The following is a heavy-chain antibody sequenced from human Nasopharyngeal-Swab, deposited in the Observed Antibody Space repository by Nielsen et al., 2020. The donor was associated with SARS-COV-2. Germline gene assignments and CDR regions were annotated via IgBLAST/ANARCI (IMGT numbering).Heavy chain of an antibody. CDR3: ARGSSTSCLTRYYYYGMDV. V-gene: IGHV3-43*02. D-gene: IGHD2-2*01. CDR1: GFTFDDYA. Sequence: GESLKISCAASGFTFDDYAMHWARQAPGKGLEWVSLISGDGGSTYYADSVKGRFTISRDNSKNSLYLQMNSLRTEDTALYYCARGSSTSCLTRYYYYGMDVWGQGTTVTVSS. CDR2: ISGDGGST. J-gene: IGHJ6*02.